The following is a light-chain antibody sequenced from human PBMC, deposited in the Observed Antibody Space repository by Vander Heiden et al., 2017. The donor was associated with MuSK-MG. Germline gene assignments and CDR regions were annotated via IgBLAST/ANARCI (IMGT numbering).Light chain of an antibody. CDR1: RSISTY. Sequence: QMTQSPSSLSASVGDRVTITCRASRSISTYLNWYQQKSGKAPTLLIYGASNLQSGVPSRFIGSNSGTDFTLTITSLQRGDSATYYCQQSDSNPWTFGQGTKVEIK. CDR2: GAS. V-gene: IGKV1-39*01. CDR3: QQSDSNPWT. J-gene: IGKJ1*01.